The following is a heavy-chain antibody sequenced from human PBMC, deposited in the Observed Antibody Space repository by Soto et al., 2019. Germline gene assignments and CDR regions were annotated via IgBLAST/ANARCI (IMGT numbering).Heavy chain of an antibody. D-gene: IGHD6-13*01. Sequence: QVQLQESGPGLVKPSETLSLPCTVSGAYISCHYGSWIRQPPGKGLEWIGYVYHDGKTDSKPSLKRRVTISMDTSKTQISLSLTSVTAADTAAYYCARPEGITPAVWYVDRWGRGTPVTVSS. CDR1: GAYISCHY. CDR2: VYHDGKT. J-gene: IGHJ2*01. V-gene: IGHV4-59*08. CDR3: ARPEGITPAVWYVDR.